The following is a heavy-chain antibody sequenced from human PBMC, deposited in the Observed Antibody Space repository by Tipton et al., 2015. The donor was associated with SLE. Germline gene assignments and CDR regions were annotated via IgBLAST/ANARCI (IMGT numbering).Heavy chain of an antibody. CDR1: GYTFTSYY. V-gene: IGHV1-46*01. CDR2: ISPSGGST. Sequence: QVQLVQSGAEVKRPGASVKVSCEASGYTFTSYYMHWVRQAPGQGLEWMGIISPSGGSTTYAQSFQGRVTMTRDTSRSTVYMQLNSLRSEDTAVYYCARGGPDYGDYFADAFDIWGQGTMVTVSS. D-gene: IGHD4-17*01. J-gene: IGHJ3*02. CDR3: ARGGPDYGDYFADAFDI.